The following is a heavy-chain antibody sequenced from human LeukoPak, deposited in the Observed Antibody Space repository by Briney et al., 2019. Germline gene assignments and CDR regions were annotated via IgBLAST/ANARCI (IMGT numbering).Heavy chain of an antibody. CDR1: GGSISSYY. V-gene: IGHV4-4*07. CDR3: ARDQVAGTNWFDP. CDR2: IYASGST. D-gene: IGHD6-19*01. J-gene: IGHJ5*02. Sequence: SETLSLTCTVSGGSISSYYWSWIRQPAGQGLEWIGRIYASGSTNYNPSLKSRVTMSVAASKNQFSLKLSPVSAADTAVYYCARDQVAGTNWFDPWAQGTLVTVSS.